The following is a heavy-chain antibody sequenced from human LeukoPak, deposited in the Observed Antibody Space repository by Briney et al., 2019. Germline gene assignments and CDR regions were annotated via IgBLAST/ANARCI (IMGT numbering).Heavy chain of an antibody. D-gene: IGHD2-2*01. V-gene: IGHV4-59*06. CDR1: GGSISSYY. J-gene: IGHJ5*02. CDR3: ARTPRYCSSTSCYSVNWFDP. Sequence: SETLSLTCTVSGGSISSYYWSWIRQHPRKGLEWIGYIYYSGSTYYNPSLKSRVTISVDTSKNQFSLKLSSVTAADTAVYYCARTPRYCSSTSCYSVNWFDPWGQGTLVTVSS. CDR2: IYYSGST.